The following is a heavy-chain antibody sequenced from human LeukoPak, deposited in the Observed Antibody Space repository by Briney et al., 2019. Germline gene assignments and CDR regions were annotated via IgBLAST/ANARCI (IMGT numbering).Heavy chain of an antibody. CDR3: ARGDVLLVDAVRYYSYVMDV. V-gene: IGHV1-46*02. D-gene: IGHD2-8*02. Sequence: ASVPVACMPSGYNLNSHCMHWVRQAAGHGLEWMGIIKNSGGNTGYAQKFQDRDTMTRDTSTSTVYMELSGLNSEGTAVYYCARGDVLLVDAVRYYSYVMDVWGQGTTVTVSS. J-gene: IGHJ6*02. CDR1: GYNLNSHC. CDR2: IKNSGGNT.